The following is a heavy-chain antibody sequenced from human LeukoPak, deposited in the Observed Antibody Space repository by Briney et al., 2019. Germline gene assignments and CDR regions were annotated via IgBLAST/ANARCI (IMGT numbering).Heavy chain of an antibody. CDR2: INPNSGGT. CDR1: GYTFTDYF. J-gene: IGHJ6*02. D-gene: IGHD3-22*01. V-gene: IGHV1-2*02. CDR3: AREYYYDSSGYSVDYYYYGMDV. Sequence: ASVRVSFTTSGYTFTDYFVHWVRQAPGQGLEWMGWINPNSGGTEYAQKFLGRVTMTRDTSISTAYMELSRPRSDDTAVYFCAREYYYDSSGYSVDYYYYGMDVWGQGTTVTVSS.